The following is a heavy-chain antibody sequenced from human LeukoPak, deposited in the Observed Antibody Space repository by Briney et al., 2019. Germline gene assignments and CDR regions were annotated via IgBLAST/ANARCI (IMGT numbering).Heavy chain of an antibody. J-gene: IGHJ4*02. Sequence: AGGSLRLSCAASGFTFSSYGMHWVRQAPGKGLEWVAVISYDGSNKYYADSVKGRFTISRDNAKNSLYLQMNSLRAEDTAVYYCARDLHYYDSSGYYYFDYWGQGTLVTVSS. D-gene: IGHD3-22*01. V-gene: IGHV3-30*03. CDR1: GFTFSSYG. CDR3: ARDLHYYDSSGYYYFDY. CDR2: ISYDGSNK.